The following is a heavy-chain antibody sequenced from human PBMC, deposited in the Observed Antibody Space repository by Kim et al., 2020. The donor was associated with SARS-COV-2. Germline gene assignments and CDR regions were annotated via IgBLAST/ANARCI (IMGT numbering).Heavy chain of an antibody. J-gene: IGHJ6*02. V-gene: IGHV3-23*01. Sequence: GGSLRLSCAASGLTFSSYAVSWVRQAPGKGLEWVSAISSSGGTTYYADSVKGRFTISRDNSKNTLYLQMNSLSAEDTAVYYCAKDGAPAAKYGMDVWGQG. CDR3: AKDGAPAAKYGMDV. CDR1: GLTFSSYA. D-gene: IGHD2-2*01. CDR2: ISSSGGTT.